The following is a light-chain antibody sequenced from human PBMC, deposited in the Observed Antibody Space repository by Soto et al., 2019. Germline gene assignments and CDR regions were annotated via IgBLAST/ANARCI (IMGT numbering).Light chain of an antibody. CDR1: QSISVH. J-gene: IGKJ2*01. CDR3: QQSYITPYT. V-gene: IGKV1-39*01. Sequence: DIQMTQSPSSLFASVGDTVTITCRASQSISVHLNWYQQKPGKVPKLLIYAASNLHSGVPSRFSGSGSETDFALTISSLQPEDFATYYCQQSYITPYTFGQGTRLEIK. CDR2: AAS.